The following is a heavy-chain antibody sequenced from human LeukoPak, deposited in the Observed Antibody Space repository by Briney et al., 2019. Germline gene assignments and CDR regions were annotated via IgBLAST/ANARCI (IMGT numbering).Heavy chain of an antibody. D-gene: IGHD1-26*01. CDR2: IYRGGNT. CDR3: AREGGSYSRAFDI. CDR1: GFTVSSSY. V-gene: IGHV3-53*01. Sequence: GGSLRLSCAASGFTVSSSYMSWVRQAPGKGLEWVSIIYRGGNTYYADSVKGRFTISRDNSKNTLYLQMNSLRAEDTAVYYCAREGGSYSRAFDIWGQGTMVTVSS. J-gene: IGHJ3*02.